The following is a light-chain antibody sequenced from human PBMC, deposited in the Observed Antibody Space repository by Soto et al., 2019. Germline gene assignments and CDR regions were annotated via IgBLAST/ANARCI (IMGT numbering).Light chain of an antibody. CDR2: VVS. J-gene: IGKJ4*01. CDR1: QSVSSN. Sequence: EIVMTQSPATLSVSPGERATLSCRASQSVSSNLAWYQQKPGQTPKLLIYVVSTRATGIPARFSGSGSGTEFTITISSLQSEDFAVYYCQQYNVWPLTFGGGTKVEFK. CDR3: QQYNVWPLT. V-gene: IGKV3-15*01.